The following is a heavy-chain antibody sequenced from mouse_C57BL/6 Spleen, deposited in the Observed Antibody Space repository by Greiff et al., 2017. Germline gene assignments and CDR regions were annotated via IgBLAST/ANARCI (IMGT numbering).Heavy chain of an antibody. V-gene: IGHV1-69*01. CDR3: ARNGGYFDY. CDR1: GYTFTSYW. J-gene: IGHJ2*01. Sequence: QVQLQQPGAELVMPGASVKLSCKASGYTFTSYWMHWVKQRPGQGLEWIGEIDPSDSYTNYNQKFKGKSTFTVDKSSSTAYMQLSSLTSEDSAVYYCARNGGYFDYWGQGTTLTVSS. CDR2: IDPSDSYT.